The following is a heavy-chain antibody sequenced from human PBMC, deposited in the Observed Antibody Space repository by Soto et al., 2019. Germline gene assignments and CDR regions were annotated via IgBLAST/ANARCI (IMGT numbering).Heavy chain of an antibody. V-gene: IGHV3-64D*06. CDR3: VKVEYYYDGSGYYPFDY. CDR2: ISTNGGST. Sequence: GGSLRLSCSASGFTFSSYAMHWVRQAPGKGLEYVSSISTNGGSTHYADSVKGRFTISRDNSKNTQYLQMSSLRADDTAVYYCVKVEYYYDGSGYYPFDYWGQGTLVTVSS. D-gene: IGHD3-22*01. CDR1: GFTFSSYA. J-gene: IGHJ4*02.